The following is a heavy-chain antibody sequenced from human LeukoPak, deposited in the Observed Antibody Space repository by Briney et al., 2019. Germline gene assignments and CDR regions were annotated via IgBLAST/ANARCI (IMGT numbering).Heavy chain of an antibody. J-gene: IGHJ6*02. D-gene: IGHD1-14*01. CDR2: ISYDGSNK. CDR3: ARDPYKDQTFYYYYGMDV. Sequence: GGSLRLSCAASGFTFSSYAMHWVRQAPGKGLEWVAVISYDGSNKYYADSVKGRFTISRDNSKNTLYLQMNSLRAEDTAVYYCARDPYKDQTFYYYYGMDVWGQGTTVTVSS. V-gene: IGHV3-30-3*01. CDR1: GFTFSSYA.